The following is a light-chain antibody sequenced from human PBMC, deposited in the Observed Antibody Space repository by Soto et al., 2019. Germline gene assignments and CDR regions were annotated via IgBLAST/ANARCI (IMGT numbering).Light chain of an antibody. V-gene: IGKV1-39*01. Sequence: DMQMTQSPSTVPASVGDSVTITCRTSRDINNDLNWFQQKPGEAPRLLVSTTSDLQSGVPPRFSGRRSGTDFTLTINSLQPEDFATYYCQQGFDDLAFGQGTRLEIK. J-gene: IGKJ5*01. CDR3: QQGFDDLA. CDR1: RDINND. CDR2: TTS.